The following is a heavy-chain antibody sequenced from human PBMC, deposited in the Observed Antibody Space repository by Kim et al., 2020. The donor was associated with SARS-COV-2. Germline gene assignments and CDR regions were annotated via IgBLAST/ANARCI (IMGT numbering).Heavy chain of an antibody. J-gene: IGHJ5*02. D-gene: IGHD3-10*01. CDR1: GYTLTELS. V-gene: IGHV1-24*01. CDR2: FDPEDGET. CDR3: ATDLDGSGLFLRGWFDP. Sequence: ASVKVSCKVSGYTLTELSMHWVRQAPGKGLEWMGGFDPEDGETIYAQKFQGRVTMTEDTSTDTAYMELSSLRSEDTAVYYCATDLDGSGLFLRGWFDPWGQGTLVTVSS.